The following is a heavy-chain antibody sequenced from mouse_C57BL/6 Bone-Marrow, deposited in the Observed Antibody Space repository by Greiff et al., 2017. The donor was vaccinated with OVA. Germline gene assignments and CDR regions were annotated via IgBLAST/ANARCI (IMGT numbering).Heavy chain of an antibody. J-gene: IGHJ2*01. CDR3: AREGPYYYGSSY. CDR2: IYPGSGST. V-gene: IGHV1-55*01. CDR1: GYTFTSYW. Sequence: VQLKQPGAELVKPGASVKMSCKASGYTFTSYWITWVKQRPGQGLEWIGDIYPGSGSTNYNEKFKSKATLTVDTSSSTAYMQLSSLTSEDSAVYYCAREGPYYYGSSYWGQGTTLTVSS. D-gene: IGHD1-1*01.